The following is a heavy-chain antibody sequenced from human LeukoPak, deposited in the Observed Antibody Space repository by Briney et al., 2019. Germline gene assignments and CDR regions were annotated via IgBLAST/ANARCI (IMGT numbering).Heavy chain of an antibody. CDR2: ISSSGSTI. J-gene: IGHJ6*03. CDR3: ARHVYYYDSSGYYNYYYYYMDV. CDR1: GFTFSSYE. D-gene: IGHD3-22*01. Sequence: GGSLRLSCAASGFTFSSYEMNWVRQAPGKGLEWVSYISSSGSTIYYADSGKGRFTISRDNAKNSLYLQMNSLRAEDTAVYYCARHVYYYDSSGYYNYYYYYMDVWGKGTTVTISS. V-gene: IGHV3-48*03.